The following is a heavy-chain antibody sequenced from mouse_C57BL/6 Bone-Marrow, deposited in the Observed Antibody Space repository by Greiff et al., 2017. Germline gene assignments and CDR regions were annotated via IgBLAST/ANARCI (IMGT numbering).Heavy chain of an antibody. CDR2: ISDGGSYT. V-gene: IGHV5-4*03. D-gene: IGHD4-1*01. J-gene: IGHJ2*01. CDR1: GFTFSSYA. CDR3: ASLWDEDY. Sequence: DVMLVESGGGLVKPGGSLKLSCAASGFTFSSYAMSWVRQTPEKRLEWVATISDGGSYTYYPDNVKGRFTISRDNAKNNLYLQMSHLKSEDTAMYYCASLWDEDYWGQGTTLTVSS.